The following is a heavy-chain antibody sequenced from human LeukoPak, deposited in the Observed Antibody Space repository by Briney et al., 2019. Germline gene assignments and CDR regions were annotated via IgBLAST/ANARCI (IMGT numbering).Heavy chain of an antibody. CDR2: ISSNGGST. V-gene: IGHV3-64*01. J-gene: IGHJ3*02. CDR3: ARGEGITMMSGAFDI. Sequence: GGSLRLSCVASGFTFSSYAMHWVRQTPGKGLEYVSAISSNGGSTYYANSVKGRFTISRDNSKNTLYLQMGSLRAEDMAVYYCARGEGITMMSGAFDIWGQGTMVTVSS. CDR1: GFTFSSYA. D-gene: IGHD3-22*01.